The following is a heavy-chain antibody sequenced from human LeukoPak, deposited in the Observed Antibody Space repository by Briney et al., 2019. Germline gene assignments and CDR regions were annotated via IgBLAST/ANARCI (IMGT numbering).Heavy chain of an antibody. CDR1: GGSISSYY. D-gene: IGHD6-13*01. V-gene: IGHV4-59*08. Sequence: SETLSLTCTVSGGSISSYYWSWIRQPPGKGLEWIGYIYYSGSTYYNPSLKSRVTISVDTSKNQFSLKLSSVTAADTAVYYCARAGMDLYNWFDPWGQGTLVTVSS. CDR2: IYYSGST. J-gene: IGHJ5*02. CDR3: ARAGMDLYNWFDP.